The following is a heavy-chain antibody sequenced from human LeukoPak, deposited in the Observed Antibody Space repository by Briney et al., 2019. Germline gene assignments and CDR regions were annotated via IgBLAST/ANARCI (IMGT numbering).Heavy chain of an antibody. CDR2: IRSKAYGGTT. Sequence: PGGSLRLSCTASGFTFGDYAMSWVRQAPGKGLEWVGFIRSKAYGGTTEYAASVKGRFTTSRDDSKGIAYLQMNSLKTEDTAVYYCTTGGMYNWFDPWGQGTLVTVSS. CDR3: TTGGMYNWFDP. D-gene: IGHD3-16*01. V-gene: IGHV3-49*04. J-gene: IGHJ5*02. CDR1: GFTFGDYA.